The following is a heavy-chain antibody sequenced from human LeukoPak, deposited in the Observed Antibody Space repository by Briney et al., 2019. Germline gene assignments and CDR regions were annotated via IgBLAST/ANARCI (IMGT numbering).Heavy chain of an antibody. CDR3: AKQGAAGYFDY. J-gene: IGHJ4*02. Sequence: PGGSLRLSCAASGFTFSSYGMSWVRQAPGKGLEWVSAISGSGGSTYYADSVKGRFTISRDNSKNTLYLEMNSLRGEDTAVYYCAKQGAAGYFDYWGQGTLVTVSS. CDR2: ISGSGGST. D-gene: IGHD6-13*01. CDR1: GFTFSSYG. V-gene: IGHV3-23*01.